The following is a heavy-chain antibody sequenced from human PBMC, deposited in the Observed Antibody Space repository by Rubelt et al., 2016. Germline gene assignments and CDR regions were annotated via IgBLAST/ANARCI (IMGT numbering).Heavy chain of an antibody. J-gene: IGHJ4*02. D-gene: IGHD2-2*02. CDR1: GFTLGDAW. Sequence: QLVESGGGLVKPGGSLRLSCAPTGFTLGDAWVSWVRQTPGKGPEWVSAISGSGGSTYYADSVKGRFTISRDNSKNTLYLQMKSLGSGETAVYYCAKSARRGYCGSASCYTGSDYWGQGALVTVSS. CDR2: ISGSGGST. CDR3: AKSARRGYCGSASCYTGSDY. V-gene: IGHV3-23*04.